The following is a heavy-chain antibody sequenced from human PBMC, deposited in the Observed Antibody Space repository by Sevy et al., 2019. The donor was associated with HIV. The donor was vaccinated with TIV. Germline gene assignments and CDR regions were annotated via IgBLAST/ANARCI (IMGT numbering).Heavy chain of an antibody. Sequence: SETLSLTCTVSGGSISSHYWNWIRQPAGKGLEWIGRIYTSGSTNYNPSLKSRVTMSIDTSKNQCSLKLSSVTAADTAVHYCARHSSGYYFYFEYWGQGTLVTVS. CDR2: IYTSGST. CDR1: GGSISSHY. J-gene: IGHJ4*02. D-gene: IGHD3-22*01. V-gene: IGHV4-4*07. CDR3: ARHSSGYYFYFEY.